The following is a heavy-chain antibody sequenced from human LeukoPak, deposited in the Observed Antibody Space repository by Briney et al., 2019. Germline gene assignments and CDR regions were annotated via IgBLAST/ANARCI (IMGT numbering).Heavy chain of an antibody. CDR2: IYYTGST. V-gene: IGHV4-59*08. Sequence: PSETLSLTCSVSGGSISSLYWSWIRQPPGKGLEWIGYIYYTGSTTYNPSLKSRVTMFVDMSKHQFSLGLSSVTAADTAVYYCARHRAYSSSSPFHYWGQGTLVTVCS. J-gene: IGHJ4*02. CDR3: ARHRAYSSSSPFHY. D-gene: IGHD6-6*01. CDR1: GGSISSLY.